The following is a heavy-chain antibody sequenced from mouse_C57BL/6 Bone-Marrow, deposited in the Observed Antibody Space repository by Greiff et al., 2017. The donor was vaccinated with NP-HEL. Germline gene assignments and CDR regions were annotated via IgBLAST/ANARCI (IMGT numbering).Heavy chain of an antibody. Sequence: QVQLQQPGAELVKPGASVKLSCKASGYTFTSYWMHWVKQRPGQGLERIGMIHPNSGSTNYNEKFKSKATLTVDKSYSTAYMLLSSLTSDDSAVYYCTRCGVTTPFDYWGQGTTLTVSS. CDR1: GYTFTSYW. CDR3: TRCGVTTPFDY. V-gene: IGHV1-64*01. D-gene: IGHD2-3*01. J-gene: IGHJ2*01. CDR2: IHPNSGST.